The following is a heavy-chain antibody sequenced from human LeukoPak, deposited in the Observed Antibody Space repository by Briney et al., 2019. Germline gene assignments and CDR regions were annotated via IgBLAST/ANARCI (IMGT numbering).Heavy chain of an antibody. Sequence: GGSLRLSCAASGFTFSSYSMNWVRQAPGKGLEWVSSISSSSTFIYYADSVKGRFTISRDNAKNSLYLQMTSLRAEDTAVYYCARSYCTSSTCYIAFDIWGQGTMVTVSS. J-gene: IGHJ3*02. V-gene: IGHV3-21*01. CDR1: GFTFSSYS. D-gene: IGHD2-2*02. CDR3: ARSYCTSSTCYIAFDI. CDR2: ISSSSTFI.